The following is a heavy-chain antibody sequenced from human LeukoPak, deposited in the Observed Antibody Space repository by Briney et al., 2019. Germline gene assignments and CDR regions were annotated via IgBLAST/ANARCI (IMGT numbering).Heavy chain of an antibody. CDR2: ISVSGST. Sequence: GGSLRLSCAASGFTFRSYAMSWVRQAPGKGLEWVSGISVSGSTYYADSVKGRFAISRDNSKNTLYLQMNSLRAEDTAVYYCARGGGYYPIDYWGQGTLVTVSS. CDR3: ARGGGYYPIDY. J-gene: IGHJ4*02. D-gene: IGHD2-15*01. CDR1: GFTFRSYA. V-gene: IGHV3-23*01.